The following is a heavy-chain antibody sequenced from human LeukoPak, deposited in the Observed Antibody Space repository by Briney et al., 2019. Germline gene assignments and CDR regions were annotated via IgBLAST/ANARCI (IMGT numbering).Heavy chain of an antibody. Sequence: ASVKVSCKASGYTFTGYYMHWVRQAPGQGLEWMGWINPDSGGTNYAQKFQGWVTMTRDTSITIVYMELSRLRSDVTAVYYCARGGMYSSSGGDFDYWGQGTLVTFSS. D-gene: IGHD6-13*01. CDR2: INPDSGGT. J-gene: IGHJ4*02. CDR3: ARGGMYSSSGGDFDY. CDR1: GYTFTGYY. V-gene: IGHV1-2*04.